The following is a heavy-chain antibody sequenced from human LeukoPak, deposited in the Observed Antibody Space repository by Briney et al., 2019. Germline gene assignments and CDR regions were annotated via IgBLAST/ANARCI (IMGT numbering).Heavy chain of an antibody. V-gene: IGHV3-15*01. CDR1: GFTFSNAW. J-gene: IGHJ4*02. Sequence: GGSLRLSCAASGFTFSNAWMSCVRQAPGKGLEWVGRIKSKAYGGTTDYAAPVKGRFSISRDDSKNTLYLEMNSLKTEDTAVYYCTTVGLSGYYDRSGYYYFDYWGQGTLVTVSS. CDR2: IKSKAYGGTT. CDR3: TTVGLSGYYDRSGYYYFDY. D-gene: IGHD3-22*01.